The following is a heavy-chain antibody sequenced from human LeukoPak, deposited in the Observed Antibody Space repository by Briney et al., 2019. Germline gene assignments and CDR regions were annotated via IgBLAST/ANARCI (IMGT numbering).Heavy chain of an antibody. V-gene: IGHV3-66*02. CDR3: AREGYSSGWSFDY. CDR2: IYDGGTT. CDR1: GFTFSNYA. J-gene: IGHJ4*02. D-gene: IGHD6-19*01. Sequence: GGSLRLSCAASGFTFSNYAMSWVRQAPGKGLEWVSVIYDGGTTYYADSVKGRFTISRDNSKNTLYLQMNSLRAEDTAVYYCAREGYSSGWSFDYWGQGTLVTVSS.